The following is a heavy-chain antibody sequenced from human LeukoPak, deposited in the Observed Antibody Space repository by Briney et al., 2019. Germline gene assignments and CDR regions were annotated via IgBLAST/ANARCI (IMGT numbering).Heavy chain of an antibody. CDR2: VYNSGST. V-gene: IGHV4-59*11. J-gene: IGHJ4*02. CDR3: AREAGYRYGFDY. Sequence: PSETLSLTCSVSGGSISGHYWNWLRQPPGKGLEWIGYVYNSGSTNYNPSLKSRVTISVDTSKNQFSLKLSSVTAADTALYYCAREAGYRYGFDYWGQGILVTVSS. CDR1: GGSISGHY. D-gene: IGHD5-18*01.